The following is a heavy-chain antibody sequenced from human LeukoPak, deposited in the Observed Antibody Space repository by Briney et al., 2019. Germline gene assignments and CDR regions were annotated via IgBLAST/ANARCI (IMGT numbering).Heavy chain of an antibody. CDR3: ARDGYSYGRGGVYFDY. J-gene: IGHJ4*02. D-gene: IGHD5-18*01. Sequence: SETLSLTCTVSGGSISSYYWSWIRQPPGKGLEWIGYIYYSGSTNYNPSLKSRVTISVDTSKNQFSLKLSSVTAADTAVYYCARDGYSYGRGGVYFDYWGQGTLVTVSS. CDR2: IYYSGST. CDR1: GGSISSYY. V-gene: IGHV4-59*01.